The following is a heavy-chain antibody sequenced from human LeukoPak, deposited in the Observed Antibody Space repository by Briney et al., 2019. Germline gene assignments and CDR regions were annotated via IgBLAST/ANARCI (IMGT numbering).Heavy chain of an antibody. CDR2: ISGSGGST. D-gene: IGHD2-15*01. V-gene: IGHV3-23*01. CDR1: GFPFSSHG. Sequence: GGSLRLSCAASGFPFSSHGMHWVRQAPGKGLEWVSAISGSGGSTYYADSVKGRFTISRDNSKNTLYLQMNSLRAEDTAVYYCARGGYCSGGSCYYALDYWGQGTLVTVSS. J-gene: IGHJ4*02. CDR3: ARGGYCSGGSCYYALDY.